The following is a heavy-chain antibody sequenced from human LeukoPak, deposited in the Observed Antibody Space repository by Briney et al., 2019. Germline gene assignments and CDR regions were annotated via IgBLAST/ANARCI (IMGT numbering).Heavy chain of an antibody. J-gene: IGHJ4*02. V-gene: IGHV3-11*01. CDR1: GFTFSDYY. D-gene: IGHD5-12*01. CDR3: ASPKEHRYGGYVPLDY. Sequence: GGSLRLSCAASGFTFSDYYMSWIRRAPGKGLEWVSYISSSGSTIYYADSVKGRFTISRDNAKNSLYLQMNSLRAEDTAVYYCASPKEHRYGGYVPLDYWGQGTLVTVSS. CDR2: ISSSGSTI.